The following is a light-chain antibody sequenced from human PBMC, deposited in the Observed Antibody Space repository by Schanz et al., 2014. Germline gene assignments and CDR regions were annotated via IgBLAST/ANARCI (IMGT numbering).Light chain of an antibody. CDR1: STNIGSNT. CDR3: AAWDDSLL. Sequence: QSVLTQPPSASGTPGQRVTISCSGSSTNIGSNTVNWYQQLPGAAPKLLIYSSHQRPSGVPDRVSGSKSGTSASLAISGLQSEDEADYYCAAWDDSLLFGGGTKLTVL. CDR2: SSH. J-gene: IGLJ3*02. V-gene: IGLV1-44*01.